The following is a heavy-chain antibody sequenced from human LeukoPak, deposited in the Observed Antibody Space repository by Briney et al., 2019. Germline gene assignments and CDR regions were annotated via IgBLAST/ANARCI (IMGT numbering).Heavy chain of an antibody. CDR2: ISGSGGST. CDR3: AKSDPTTPCGDYVVFGTFDY. V-gene: IGHV3-23*01. CDR1: GFTFSSYA. Sequence: GGSLRLSCAASGFTFSSYAMSWVRQAPGEGLEWVSAISGSGGSTYYADSVKGRFTISRDNSKNTLYLQMNSLRAEDTAVYYCAKSDPTTPCGDYVVFGTFDYWGQGTLVTVSS. J-gene: IGHJ4*02. D-gene: IGHD4-17*01.